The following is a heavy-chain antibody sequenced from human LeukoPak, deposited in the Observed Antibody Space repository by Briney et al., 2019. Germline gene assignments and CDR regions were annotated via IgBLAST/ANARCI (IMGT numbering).Heavy chain of an antibody. CDR2: ISVTGDRT. CDR3: AKDVFAVLSHHMVNYYYYGMDV. Sequence: GGSLRLSCVASGFTFSNQAMTWVRQTPGKGLEWVSTISVTGDRTYYADSVKGRFTISRDNSKNTLYLQMNSLRAEDTAVYYCAKDVFAVLSHHMVNYYYYGMDVWGQGTTVTVSS. J-gene: IGHJ6*02. D-gene: IGHD5-18*01. V-gene: IGHV3-23*01. CDR1: GFTFSNQA.